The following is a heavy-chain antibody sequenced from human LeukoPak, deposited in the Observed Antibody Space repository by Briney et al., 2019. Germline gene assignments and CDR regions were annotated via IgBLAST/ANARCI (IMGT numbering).Heavy chain of an antibody. CDR1: GFTFSSFA. CDR2: ISGSGGST. J-gene: IGHJ3*01. Sequence: GGSLRLSCAAYGFTFSSFAMSWVRQAPGKGLEWVSAISGSGGSTFYADSVKGRFTISRDNSKNTLFLQMNGLRAEDTAVYYCAKDRSCSGSSCNVGSWGQGTMVTVSS. V-gene: IGHV3-23*01. CDR3: AKDRSCSGSSCNVGS. D-gene: IGHD2-2*01.